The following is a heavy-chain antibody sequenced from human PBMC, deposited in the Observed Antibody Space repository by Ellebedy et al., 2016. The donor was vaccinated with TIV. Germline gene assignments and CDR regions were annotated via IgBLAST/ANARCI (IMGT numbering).Heavy chain of an antibody. CDR2: TYYSSQWYN. Sequence: QTLSLTCAISVDSVSRTSVSWNCIRQSPSRGLEWLGRTYYSSQWYNDYAVSVKSRITINPDTSKNQFSLQLNSVTPEDTAVYYCARDDCSGGSCHWWFAPWGQGTLVTVSS. D-gene: IGHD2-15*01. CDR1: VDSVSRTSVS. V-gene: IGHV6-1*01. J-gene: IGHJ5*02. CDR3: ARDDCSGGSCHWWFAP.